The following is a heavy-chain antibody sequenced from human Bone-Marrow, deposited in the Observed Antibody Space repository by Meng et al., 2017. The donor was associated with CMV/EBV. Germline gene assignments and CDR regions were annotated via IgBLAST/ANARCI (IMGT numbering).Heavy chain of an antibody. V-gene: IGHV1-46*01. Sequence: ASVKVSCKASGYTFTSYYMHWVRQAPGQGLEWMGIINPSGGSTSYAQKFQGRVTMTRDTSTSTVYMELSSLRSEDTAVYYSASAGVVISPFDYWGQGTLVTVSS. D-gene: IGHD3-22*01. CDR3: ASAGVVISPFDY. CDR1: GYTFTSYY. CDR2: INPSGGST. J-gene: IGHJ4*02.